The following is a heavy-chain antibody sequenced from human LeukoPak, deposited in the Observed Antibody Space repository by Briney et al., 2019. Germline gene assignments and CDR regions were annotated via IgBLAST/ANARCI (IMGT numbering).Heavy chain of an antibody. CDR1: GDSISSSY. D-gene: IGHD3-22*01. Sequence: SETLSLTCTVSGDSISSSYWSWIRQPAGKGLEWIGRIYTSGNTNYNPSLKSRVTISVDTSKNQFSLKLSSVTAADTAVYYCARDHYDSRGNWFDPWGQGTLVTVSS. CDR2: IYTSGNT. J-gene: IGHJ5*02. CDR3: ARDHYDSRGNWFDP. V-gene: IGHV4-4*07.